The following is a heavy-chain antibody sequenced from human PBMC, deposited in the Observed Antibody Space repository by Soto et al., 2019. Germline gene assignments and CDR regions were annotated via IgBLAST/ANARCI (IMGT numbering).Heavy chain of an antibody. CDR2: IFHTGTT. J-gene: IGHJ4*02. CDR1: GDSIISIYH. Sequence: SETLSLTCAVFGDSIISIYHWAWVRQPPGRGLEWIASIFHTGTTYYTPSLQSRVTISVDTTKNQFSLRLSSVTAADSAVYYCGRTHKVVYDANCGQGTLVTVSS. CDR3: GRTHKVVYDAN. V-gene: IGHV4-38-2*01. D-gene: IGHD3-22*01.